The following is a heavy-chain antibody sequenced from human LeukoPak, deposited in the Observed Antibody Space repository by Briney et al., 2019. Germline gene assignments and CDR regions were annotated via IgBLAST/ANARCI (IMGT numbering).Heavy chain of an antibody. V-gene: IGHV4-59*01. CDR2: IYYSGST. D-gene: IGHD2/OR15-2a*01. J-gene: IGHJ4*02. CDR1: GDSISNYY. Sequence: SETLSLTCTVSGDSISNYYWSWIRQPPGKGLEWIGYIYYSGSTNYNPSLKSRVTISADTSKSQFSLNLSSVTAADTAVYYCARGTRSNSGCRPYFDYWGQGTQVTVSS. CDR3: ARGTRSNSGCRPYFDY.